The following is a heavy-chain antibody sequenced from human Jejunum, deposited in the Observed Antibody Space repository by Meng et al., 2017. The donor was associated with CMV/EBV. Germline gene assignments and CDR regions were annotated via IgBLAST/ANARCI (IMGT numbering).Heavy chain of an antibody. J-gene: IGHJ6*02. D-gene: IGHD3-3*01. V-gene: IGHV6-1*01. CDR3: ASQYYDFWSGSNNPLGWSFGMDV. CDR2: TYYRSKWYY. Sequence: WIRPSPSRGVEWLGRTYYRSKWYYDYAVSVKSRITIYPDTSKNQFSLHLNSVTPEDTAVYYCASQYYDFWSGSNNPLGWSFGMDVWGQGTTVTVSS.